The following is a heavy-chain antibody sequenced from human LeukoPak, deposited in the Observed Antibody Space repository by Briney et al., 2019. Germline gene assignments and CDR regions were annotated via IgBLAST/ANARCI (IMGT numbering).Heavy chain of an antibody. J-gene: IGHJ5*02. V-gene: IGHV3-74*01. D-gene: IGHD1-26*01. CDR1: GFAFSGYW. CDR3: AKGGRYSYSWLDP. Sequence: GGSLRLSCAASGFAFSGYWMHWVRQAPGKGLVWVSQTNSDGSNTNYADFVKGRFTISRDNAKNTLYLQMNSMRVEDTAVYYSAKGGRYSYSWLDPWGQGTLVTVSS. CDR2: TNSDGSNT.